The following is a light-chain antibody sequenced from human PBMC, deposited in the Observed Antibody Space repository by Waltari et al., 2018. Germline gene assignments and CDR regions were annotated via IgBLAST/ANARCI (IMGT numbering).Light chain of an antibody. CDR2: DAF. V-gene: IGKV3-20*01. Sequence: EIVLTQSPGTLSLSPGERVTLSCRASQSVGRSLAWYQQKPGQAPRLLIYDAFTRATCIADRFSGSGSGTDFSLTISRLDPEDFAVYYCQMYVRLPVTFGQGTKVEIK. CDR1: QSVGRS. CDR3: QMYVRLPVT. J-gene: IGKJ1*01.